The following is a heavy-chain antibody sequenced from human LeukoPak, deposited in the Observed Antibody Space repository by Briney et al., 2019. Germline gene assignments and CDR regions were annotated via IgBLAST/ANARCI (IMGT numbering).Heavy chain of an antibody. CDR1: GGSISSYY. J-gene: IGHJ5*02. D-gene: IGHD1-7*01. V-gene: IGHV4-4*07. Sequence: SETLSLTCTVSGGSISSYYWSWIRQPAGKGLEWIGRIYTSGSTNYNASLKSRVSMSVDTSKNQFSLKLSSVTAADTAVYYCARDRHNWNYVHWFDPWGQGTLVTVSS. CDR2: IYTSGST. CDR3: ARDRHNWNYVHWFDP.